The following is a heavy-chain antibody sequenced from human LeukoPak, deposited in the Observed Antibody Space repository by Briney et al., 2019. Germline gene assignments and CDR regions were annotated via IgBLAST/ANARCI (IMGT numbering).Heavy chain of an antibody. D-gene: IGHD3-22*01. CDR3: ARDHDSSGYYLSDFDY. CDR2: INPNSGGT. CDR1: GYTFTGYY. Sequence: ASVKVSCKASGYTFTGYYMHWVRQAPGQGLEWMGRINPNSGGTNYAQKFQGRVTMTRDTSISTAYMELSRLRSDDTAVCYCARDHDSSGYYLSDFDYWGQGTLVTVSS. J-gene: IGHJ4*02. V-gene: IGHV1-2*06.